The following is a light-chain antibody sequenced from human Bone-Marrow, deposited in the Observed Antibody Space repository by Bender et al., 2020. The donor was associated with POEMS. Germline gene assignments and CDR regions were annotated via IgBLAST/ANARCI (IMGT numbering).Light chain of an antibody. V-gene: IGLV2-23*01. Sequence: QSVPTQPASVSGSPGQSITISCTGTSSDVGTYNRVSWYQQPPGTAPKVMIYEGNKRPSGISNRFSGSKSGNTASLTISGLQADDEADYYCCSYAGHNTWVFGGGTKLTVL. CDR2: EGN. J-gene: IGLJ3*02. CDR3: CSYAGHNTWV. CDR1: SSDVGTYNR.